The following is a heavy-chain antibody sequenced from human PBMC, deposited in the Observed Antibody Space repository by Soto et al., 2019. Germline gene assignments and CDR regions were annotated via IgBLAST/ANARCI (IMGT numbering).Heavy chain of an antibody. V-gene: IGHV1-18*01. CDR3: GREGQQLAQEQYFQFNGVDV. CDR1: GYNLRDYG. CDR2: ISGDNVNR. J-gene: IGHJ6*02. D-gene: IGHD6-13*01. Sequence: QVPLVQSGVEVKKPGASVKVSCTAHGYNLRDYGVSWLRQVPGQGFEWMGWISGDNVNRRSSQRFQDRLTMTTDTATNPASMELRSLRSDDTAVYFCGREGQQLAQEQYFQFNGVDVWGQGTSVTVSS.